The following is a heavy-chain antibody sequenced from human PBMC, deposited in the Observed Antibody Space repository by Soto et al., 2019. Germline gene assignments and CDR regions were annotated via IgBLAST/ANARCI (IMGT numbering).Heavy chain of an antibody. CDR1: GFTFSSYA. V-gene: IGHV3-23*01. Sequence: GGSLRLSCAASGFTFSSYAMSWVRQAPGKGLEWVSAISGSGGSTYYADSVKGRFTISRDNSKNTLYLQMNSLRAEDTAVYYCAKGPFDDSSGYYRGWFDPWGQGTLVTVSS. CDR3: AKGPFDDSSGYYRGWFDP. D-gene: IGHD3-22*01. CDR2: ISGSGGST. J-gene: IGHJ5*02.